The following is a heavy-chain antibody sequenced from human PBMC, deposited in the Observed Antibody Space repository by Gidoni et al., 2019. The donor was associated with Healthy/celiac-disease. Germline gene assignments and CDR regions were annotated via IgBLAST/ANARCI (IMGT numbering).Heavy chain of an antibody. CDR3: ARDGDGYNP. CDR1: GGTFTSHA. J-gene: IGHJ5*02. V-gene: IGHV1-69*01. Sequence: QLQLVQSGAEVKQPGSSVTVSCMASGGTFTSHALSWVRPAPGQGLEWMGGIIPIFGTANYAQKFQGRVTITADESTSTAYMELSSLRSEDTAVYYCARDGDGYNPWGQGTLVTVSS. CDR2: IIPIFGTA. D-gene: IGHD5-12*01.